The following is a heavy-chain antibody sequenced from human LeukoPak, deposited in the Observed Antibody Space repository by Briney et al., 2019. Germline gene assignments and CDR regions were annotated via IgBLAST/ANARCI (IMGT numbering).Heavy chain of an antibody. CDR3: ASGSDRYGYVY. V-gene: IGHV4-34*01. J-gene: IGHJ4*02. Sequence: SETLSLTCAVYGGSFSGYYWSWIRQPPGKGLEWIGEIKHSGSTNYNPSLKSRVTISVDTSKNQFSLKLSSVTAADTAVYYCASGSDRYGYVYWGQGTLVTVSS. CDR1: GGSFSGYY. D-gene: IGHD5-18*01. CDR2: IKHSGST.